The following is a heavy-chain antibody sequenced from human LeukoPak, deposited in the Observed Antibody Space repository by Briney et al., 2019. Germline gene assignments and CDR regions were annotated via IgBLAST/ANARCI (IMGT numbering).Heavy chain of an antibody. D-gene: IGHD3-16*02. J-gene: IGHJ4*02. CDR3: ARGPYDYVWGSYRRDYFDY. CDR1: GFTFSDYY. V-gene: IGHV3-11*04. CDR2: ISSSAAII. Sequence: GGSLRLSCAASGFTFSDYYMSWIRQAPGKGLEWVSYISSSAAIIYYADSVKGRFTISRDNAKKSLYLQMNSLRAEDTAVYYCARGPYDYVWGSYRRDYFDYWGQGTLVTVSS.